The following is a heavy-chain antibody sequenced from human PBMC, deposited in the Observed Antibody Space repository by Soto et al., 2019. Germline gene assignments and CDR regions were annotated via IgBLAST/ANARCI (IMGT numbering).Heavy chain of an antibody. Sequence: GGSLRLSSVASGFTLCNYNMNWVRQAPGKGLEWVSHISGTSVYIHYADSVKGRFTISRDNAKNSVYLQMDSLRVEDTAVYYCAREGALKLFSSWGQGALVTVSS. CDR1: GFTLCNYN. CDR2: ISGTSVYI. CDR3: AREGALKLFSS. V-gene: IGHV3-21*01. J-gene: IGHJ5*02. D-gene: IGHD2-21*01.